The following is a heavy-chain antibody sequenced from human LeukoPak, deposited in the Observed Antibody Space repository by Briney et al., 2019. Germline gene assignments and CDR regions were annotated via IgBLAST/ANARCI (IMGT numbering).Heavy chain of an antibody. V-gene: IGHV3-30*02. CDR2: IQYDGSNK. CDR3: AKDEGADFYESLQP. J-gene: IGHJ1*01. CDR1: GFTFSTYG. D-gene: IGHD5/OR15-5a*01. Sequence: GGSLRLSCAASGFTFSTYGMQWVRQAPGKGLQWVAFIQYDGSNKYYGDSVKGRFTISRDNSKNTLYLQMNSLTADDTAVYYCAKDEGADFYESLQPWGQGTLVTVSS.